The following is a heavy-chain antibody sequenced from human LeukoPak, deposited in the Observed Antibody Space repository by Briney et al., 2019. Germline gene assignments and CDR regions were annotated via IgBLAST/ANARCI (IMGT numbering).Heavy chain of an antibody. V-gene: IGHV1-2*02. J-gene: IGHJ5*02. CDR3: ARGYSGGRGYWFDP. CDR1: GYTFTGYY. Sequence: GASVKVSCKASGYTFTGYYMHWVRQAPGQGLEWMGWINPNSGGTNYAQKFQGRVTMSRATFTSTAYMELSSLKSDDAAVYYCARGYSGGRGYWFDPWGQGTLVTVSS. CDR2: INPNSGGT. D-gene: IGHD2-15*01.